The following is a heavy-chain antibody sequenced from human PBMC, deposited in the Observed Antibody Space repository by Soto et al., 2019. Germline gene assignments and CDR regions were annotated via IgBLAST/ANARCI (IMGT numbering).Heavy chain of an antibody. Sequence: GSVKVSCKTSGYTLSNYGITWVRQAPGQPLEWLGWISLYSDGTNYAQKFQGRVSMTTDTSTTTAYMELRSLRSDDTAVYYCARVVPGAEAWFGPWGQGTLVTVSS. V-gene: IGHV1-18*01. CDR3: ARVVPGAEAWFGP. D-gene: IGHD2-2*01. J-gene: IGHJ5*02. CDR2: ISLYSDGT. CDR1: GYTLSNYG.